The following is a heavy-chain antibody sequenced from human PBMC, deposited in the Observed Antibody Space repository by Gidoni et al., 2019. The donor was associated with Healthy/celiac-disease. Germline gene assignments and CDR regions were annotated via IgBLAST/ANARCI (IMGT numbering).Heavy chain of an antibody. CDR3: ARESGGYCSSTSCYRGRDYYYYGMGV. CDR2: IIPIFGTA. J-gene: IGHJ6*02. V-gene: IGHV1-69*01. CDR1: GGTFSSYA. D-gene: IGHD2-2*02. Sequence: QVQLVQSGAEVTKPGSSVKVSCKASGGTFSSYAISWVRPAPGQGLEWMGGIIPIFGTANYEQKFQGRVTITADESTSTAYMELSSLRSEDTAVYYCARESGGYCSSTSCYRGRDYYYYGMGVWGQGTTVTVSS.